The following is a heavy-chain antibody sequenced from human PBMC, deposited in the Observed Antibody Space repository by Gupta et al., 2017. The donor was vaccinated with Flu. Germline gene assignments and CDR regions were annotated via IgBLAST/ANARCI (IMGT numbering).Heavy chain of an antibody. V-gene: IGHV3-9*01. D-gene: IGHD1-14*01. J-gene: IGHJ6*01. Sequence: EVQLVESGGGLVQPGRSLRLSCVASGFNLHDYAMHWVRQAPGKGLEWVSGIYWRSDRIDYADSVKGRFRTSRDNAKNSLYLQMNSLRVEDTAVYYCTKDITPGGADVWGQGTTVTVSS. CDR3: TKDITPGGADV. CDR2: IYWRSDRI. CDR1: GFNLHDYA.